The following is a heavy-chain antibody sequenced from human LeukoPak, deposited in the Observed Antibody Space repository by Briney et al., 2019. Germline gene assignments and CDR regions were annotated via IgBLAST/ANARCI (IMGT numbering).Heavy chain of an antibody. CDR3: ARGGHYSNSFDY. J-gene: IGHJ4*02. V-gene: IGHV4-59*01. CDR1: GGSISSYY. D-gene: IGHD4-11*01. CDR2: IYYSGST. Sequence: SETLSLTCTVSGGSISSYYWSWIRQPPGKGLEWIGYIYYSGSTNYNPSLKSRVTISVDTSKNQFSLKLSSVTAADTAVYYCARGGHYSNSFDYWGQGTLVTVSS.